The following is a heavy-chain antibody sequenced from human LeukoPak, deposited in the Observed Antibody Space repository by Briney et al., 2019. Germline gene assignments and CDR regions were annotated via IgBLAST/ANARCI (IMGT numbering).Heavy chain of an antibody. J-gene: IGHJ6*02. V-gene: IGHV3-23*01. Sequence: GGSLRLSCAASGFTFSSYAMSWVRQTPGKGLEWVSSISGNAGSTYYADSVKGRFTISRDNSKNTLYLQMNSLRAEDTAVYYCAKGPPGYGDYYYYGMDVWGQGTTVTVSS. CDR3: AKGPPGYGDYYYYGMDV. CDR1: GFTFSSYA. CDR2: ISGNAGST. D-gene: IGHD4-17*01.